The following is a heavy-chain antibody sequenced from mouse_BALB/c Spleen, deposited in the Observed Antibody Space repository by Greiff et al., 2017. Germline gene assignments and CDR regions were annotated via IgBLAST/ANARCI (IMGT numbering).Heavy chain of an antibody. D-gene: IGHD2-3*01. V-gene: IGHV2-9*02. CDR3: ARVGGYYPYWYFDV. Sequence: QVQLQQSGPGLVAPSQSLSITCTVSGFSLTSYGVHWVRQPPGKGLEWLGVIWAGGSTNYNSALMSRLSISKDNSKSQVFLKMNSLQTDDTAMYYCARVGGYYPYWYFDVWGAGTTVTVSS. CDR2: IWAGGST. CDR1: GFSLTSYG. J-gene: IGHJ1*01.